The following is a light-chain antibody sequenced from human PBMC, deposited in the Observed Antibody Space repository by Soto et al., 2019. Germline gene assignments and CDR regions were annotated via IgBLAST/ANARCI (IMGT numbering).Light chain of an antibody. CDR2: DVS. J-gene: IGLJ2*01. V-gene: IGLV2-11*01. Sequence: QSALTQPRSVSGSPGQSVTISCTGTSSDVGGYNYVSWYQQHPGKAPKLMIYDVSKRPSGVPDRFSGSKSGNTASLTISGLQAEDEADYYCCSYASSPLVVFGGGTKLTVL. CDR1: SSDVGGYNY. CDR3: CSYASSPLVV.